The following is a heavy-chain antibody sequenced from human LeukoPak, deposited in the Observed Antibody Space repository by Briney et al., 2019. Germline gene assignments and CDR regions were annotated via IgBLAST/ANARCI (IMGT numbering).Heavy chain of an antibody. Sequence: PGVSLRLSCAASGFTFDDYGMSWVRQAPGKGLEWVSSINWNGGSTGYADSVKGRFTIYRDNAKNSLYLQMNSLRAEDTALYYCARDRQQWLDGDYYYYYYMDVWGKGTTVTISS. V-gene: IGHV3-20*04. CDR1: GFTFDDYG. J-gene: IGHJ6*03. CDR2: INWNGGST. CDR3: ARDRQQWLDGDYYYYYYMDV. D-gene: IGHD6-19*01.